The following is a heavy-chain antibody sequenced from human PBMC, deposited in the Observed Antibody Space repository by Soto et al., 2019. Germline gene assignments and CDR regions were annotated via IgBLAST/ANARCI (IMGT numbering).Heavy chain of an antibody. V-gene: IGHV1-46*01. Sequence: ASVKVSCKASGYTFTSYYMHWVRQAPGQGLEWMGIINPSGGSTSYAQKFQGRVTMTRDTSTSTVYMELSSLRSEDTAVYYCARYGSGSYYYYYYGMDVWGQGTTVTVSS. CDR2: INPSGGST. D-gene: IGHD3-10*01. CDR3: ARYGSGSYYYYYYGMDV. CDR1: GYTFTSYY. J-gene: IGHJ6*02.